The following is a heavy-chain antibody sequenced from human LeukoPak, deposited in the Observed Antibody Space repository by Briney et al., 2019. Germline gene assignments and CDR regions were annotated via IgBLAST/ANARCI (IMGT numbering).Heavy chain of an antibody. J-gene: IGHJ4*02. CDR3: ARHEGFSQKD. CDR2: IHESGST. CDR1: GVSMSSNNW. V-gene: IGHV4-4*02. Sequence: SETLSLTCAVSGVSMSSNNWWSWVRQPRGKGLEWIGEIHESGSTNYNPSLKSRVTISVDKSKDQFSLKLSSVTAADTAVYYCARHEGFSQKDWGQGTQVTVS.